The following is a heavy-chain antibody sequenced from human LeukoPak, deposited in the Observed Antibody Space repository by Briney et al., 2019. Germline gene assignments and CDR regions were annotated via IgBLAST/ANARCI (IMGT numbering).Heavy chain of an antibody. Sequence: SETLSLTCTVSGGSITSSGYYWAWIRQPPGKGLGWIASIYYSGSTYYNPSLRSRVTISADTSKNQFSLKVSSLTAADTAMYYCARHVSGWYNFWGQGTLVTVSS. J-gene: IGHJ4*02. CDR3: ARHVSGWYNF. V-gene: IGHV4-39*01. CDR2: IYYSGST. D-gene: IGHD6-19*01. CDR1: GGSITSSGYY.